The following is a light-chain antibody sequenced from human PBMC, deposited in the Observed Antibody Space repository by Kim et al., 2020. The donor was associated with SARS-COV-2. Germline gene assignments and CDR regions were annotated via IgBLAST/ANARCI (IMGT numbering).Light chain of an antibody. CDR1: ESVTSSH. CDR2: GAS. V-gene: IGKV3-20*01. CDR3: QQYGVSVT. J-gene: IGKJ3*01. Sequence: EIVLTQSPGTLSLSPGERATLSCRASESVTSSHLAWYQQKPGQAPRLLIYGASNRATSIPDRFSGSGSGTDFTLSISRLEPEDFAVYYWQQYGVSVTFGRGTKVDIK.